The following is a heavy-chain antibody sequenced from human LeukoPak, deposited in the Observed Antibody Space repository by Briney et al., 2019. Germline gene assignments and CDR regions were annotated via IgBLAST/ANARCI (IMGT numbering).Heavy chain of an antibody. J-gene: IGHJ5*02. D-gene: IGHD5-12*01. CDR1: GYTFTSYG. V-gene: IGHV1-69*13. CDR2: IIPIFGTA. CDR3: ARSPQGYVSPTFDP. Sequence: SVKVSCKASGYTFTSYGISWVRQAPGQGLEWMGGIIPIFGTANYAQKFQGRVTITADESTSTAYMELSSLRSGDTAVYYCARSPQGYVSPTFDPWGQGTLVTVSS.